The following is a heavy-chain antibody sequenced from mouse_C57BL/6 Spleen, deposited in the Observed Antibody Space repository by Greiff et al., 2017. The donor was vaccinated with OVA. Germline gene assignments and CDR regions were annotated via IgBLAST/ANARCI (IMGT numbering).Heavy chain of an antibody. CDR2: IYTGSGGT. Sequence: QVQLKQPGAELVRPGASVKMSCKASGYTFTGYWITWVKQRPGQGLEWIGDIYTGSGGTNYNQKFKGKATLTVDTSSSTAYMALRSLTSEDSAVYYCTRRGYVSPMDYWGQGTSLTVSS. CDR3: TRRGYVSPMDY. J-gene: IGHJ4*01. CDR1: GYTFTGYW. D-gene: IGHD2-2*01. V-gene: IGHV1-55*01.